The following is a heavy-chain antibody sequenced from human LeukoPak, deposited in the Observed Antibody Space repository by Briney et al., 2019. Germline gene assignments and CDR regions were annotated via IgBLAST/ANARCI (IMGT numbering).Heavy chain of an antibody. J-gene: IGHJ5*02. CDR1: GFTFSSYE. D-gene: IGHD3-10*01. CDR3: AREKEDYCGSRGFDP. Sequence: GGSLRLSCAASGFTFSSYEMNWVRQAPGKGLEWVSYISSSGSTIYYADSVKGRFTISRDNAKNSLYLQMNSLRAEDTAVYYCAREKEDYCGSRGFDPWGQGTLVTVSS. V-gene: IGHV3-48*03. CDR2: ISSSGSTI.